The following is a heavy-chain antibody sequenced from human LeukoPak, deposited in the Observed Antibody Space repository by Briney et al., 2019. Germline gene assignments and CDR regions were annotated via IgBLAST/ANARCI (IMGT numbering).Heavy chain of an antibody. V-gene: IGHV3-48*02. D-gene: IGHD2-15*01. Sequence: PGGSLRLSCSASGFTFSSYSMNWVRQAPGKGLEWVSYISSSSSTIYYADSVKGRFTISRDNAKNSLYLQMNSLRDEDTAVYYCARAYCSGGSCYLWYFDLWGRGTLVTVSS. CDR3: ARAYCSGGSCYLWYFDL. J-gene: IGHJ2*01. CDR1: GFTFSSYS. CDR2: ISSSSSTI.